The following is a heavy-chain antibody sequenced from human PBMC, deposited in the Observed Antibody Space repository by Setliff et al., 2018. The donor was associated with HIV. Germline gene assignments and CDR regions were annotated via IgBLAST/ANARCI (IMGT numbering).Heavy chain of an antibody. CDR3: ARAAWSSAVTDY. V-gene: IGHV4-34*12. CDR2: IIHSGSI. J-gene: IGHJ4*02. CDR1: GGSFNGYS. D-gene: IGHD2-2*01. Sequence: PSETLSLTCAVYGGSFNGYSWTWIRQPPGKGLEWIGEIIHSGSINYNPSLKSRVTISVDTYNNQFSLKLSSVTAADTAVYYCARAAWSSAVTDYWGQGTLVTVSS.